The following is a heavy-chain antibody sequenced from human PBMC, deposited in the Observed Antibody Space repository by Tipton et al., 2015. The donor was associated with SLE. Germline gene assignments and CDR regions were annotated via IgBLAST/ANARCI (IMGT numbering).Heavy chain of an antibody. Sequence: SLRLSCAASGFTFSIYAMHWVRQAPGKGLEWVAVISYDGSNKYYADSVKGRFTISRDNSKNTLYLQINSLKAEDTAVYYCAKGGVSYYFDYWGQGTLVTVSS. J-gene: IGHJ4*02. V-gene: IGHV3-30*04. CDR1: GFTFSIYA. CDR3: AKGGVSYYFDY. D-gene: IGHD3-16*02. CDR2: ISYDGSNK.